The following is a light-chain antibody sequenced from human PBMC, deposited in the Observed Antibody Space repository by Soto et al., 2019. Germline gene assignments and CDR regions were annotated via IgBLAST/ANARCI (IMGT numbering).Light chain of an antibody. J-gene: IGKJ1*01. V-gene: IGKV3-20*01. CDR3: QQYGSSGT. CDR2: GAS. CDR1: QSVSNNY. Sequence: EVVMTQSPGTLSVSPGERATLSCSASQSVSNNYLAWYQQKPGQAPRLLIYGASNGATGIPDRFNGSGSGTDFTLTISRLEPKDFAVYYCQQYGSSGTFGKGTKVDIK.